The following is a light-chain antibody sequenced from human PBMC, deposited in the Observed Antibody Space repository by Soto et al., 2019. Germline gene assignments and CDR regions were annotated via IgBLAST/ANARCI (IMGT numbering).Light chain of an antibody. V-gene: IGLV2-23*02. J-gene: IGLJ3*02. CDR2: EVS. Sequence: QSALTQPASVSGSPGQSITISCTGTSSDVGSYNLVSWYQQHPGKAPKLMIYEVSKRPSGVSNRFSGSKSGNTASLTISGPQVEDGVFYYSCSYGGRDGVSGGGTKLTVL. CDR1: SSDVGSYNL. CDR3: CSYGGRDGV.